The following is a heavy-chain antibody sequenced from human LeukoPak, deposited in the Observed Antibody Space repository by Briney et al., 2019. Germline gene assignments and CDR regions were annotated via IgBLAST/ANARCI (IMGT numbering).Heavy chain of an antibody. CDR2: IIPIFGTA. Sequence: ASVKVSCKASGGTFSSYAISWVRQAPGQGLEWMGGIIPIFGTANYAQKFQGRVTITTDESTSTAYMELSSLRSEDTAVYYCARGLDEHYYYDSRGYGDSSDIWGQGTMVTVSS. D-gene: IGHD3-22*01. CDR1: GGTFSSYA. J-gene: IGHJ3*02. V-gene: IGHV1-69*05. CDR3: ARGLDEHYYYDSRGYGDSSDI.